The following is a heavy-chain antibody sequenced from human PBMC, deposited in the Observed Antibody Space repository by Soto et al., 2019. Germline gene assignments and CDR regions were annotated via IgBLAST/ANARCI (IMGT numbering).Heavy chain of an antibody. Sequence: ASVKVSCKASGYTFTSYGISWVRQAPGQGLEWMGWISAYNGNTNYAQKLQGRVTMTTDTSTSTAYMELRSLRSDDTAVYYCARAGVHIVVVPAAINWFDPWGQGTLVTVSS. CDR3: ARAGVHIVVVPAAINWFDP. D-gene: IGHD2-2*01. CDR2: ISAYNGNT. J-gene: IGHJ5*02. V-gene: IGHV1-18*01. CDR1: GYTFTSYG.